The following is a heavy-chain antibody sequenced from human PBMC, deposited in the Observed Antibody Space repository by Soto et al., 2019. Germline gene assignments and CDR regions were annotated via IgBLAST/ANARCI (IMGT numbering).Heavy chain of an antibody. D-gene: IGHD3-9*01. Sequence: GPTLVNPTQTLTLTCTFSGFSLSTSGVGVGWIRQPPGKALEWLALIYWDDDKRYSPSLKSRLTITKDTSKNQVVLTMTNMDPVDTATYYCAHVRYFDWFPSPDWFDPWGQGTLVTVSS. CDR3: AHVRYFDWFPSPDWFDP. CDR1: GFSLSTSGVG. V-gene: IGHV2-5*02. J-gene: IGHJ5*02. CDR2: IYWDDDK.